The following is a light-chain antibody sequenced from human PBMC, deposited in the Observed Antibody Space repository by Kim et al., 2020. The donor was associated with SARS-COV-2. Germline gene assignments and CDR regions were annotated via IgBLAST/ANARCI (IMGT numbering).Light chain of an antibody. CDR3: QQSYSTPLT. J-gene: IGKJ4*01. CDR2: GAS. Sequence: ASVGDRVTITCRASQSISSYLNWYQQKPGKAPKLLIYGASSLQSGVPSRFSGSGSGTDFTLTISSLQPEDFAIYYCQQSYSTPLTFGGGTKVDIK. CDR1: QSISSY. V-gene: IGKV1-39*01.